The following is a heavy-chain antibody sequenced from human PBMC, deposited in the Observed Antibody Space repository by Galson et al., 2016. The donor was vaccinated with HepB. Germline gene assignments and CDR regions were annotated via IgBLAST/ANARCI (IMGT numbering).Heavy chain of an antibody. CDR3: ARGGVWFGESSSHNYFDH. J-gene: IGHJ4*02. D-gene: IGHD3-10*01. CDR1: GGSISSGGYY. V-gene: IGHV4-31*03. Sequence: TLSLTCTVSGGSISSGGYYWSWIRQHPGKGLEWIGYIYYSGSIYYNPSLKSRVTISEDTSKNQFSLKLSSVTAADTAVYYCARGGVWFGESSSHNYFDHWGQGTLVTVSS. CDR2: IYYSGSI.